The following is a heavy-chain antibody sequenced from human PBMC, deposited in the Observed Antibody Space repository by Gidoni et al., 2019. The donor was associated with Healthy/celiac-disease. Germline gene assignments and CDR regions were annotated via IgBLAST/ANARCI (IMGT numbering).Heavy chain of an antibody. CDR3: ATGGSGSYYRYYYGMDV. Sequence: QVQLVESGGGVVQPGRSLRLSCAASGFTFSSYAMHWVRPAPGKGLEWVAVISYDGSNKYYADSVKGRFTISRDNSKNTLYLQMNSLRAEDTAVYYCATGGSGSYYRYYYGMDVWGQGTTVTVSS. V-gene: IGHV3-30-3*01. CDR2: ISYDGSNK. CDR1: GFTFSSYA. J-gene: IGHJ6*02. D-gene: IGHD3-10*01.